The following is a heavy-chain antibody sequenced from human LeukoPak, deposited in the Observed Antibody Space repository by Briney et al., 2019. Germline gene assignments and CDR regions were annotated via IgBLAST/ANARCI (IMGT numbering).Heavy chain of an antibody. CDR1: GYTLTELS. D-gene: IGHD3-22*01. J-gene: IGHJ4*02. Sequence: ASVKVSCKVSGYTLTELSMHWVRQAPGKGLEWMGGFDPEDGETIYAQKFQGRVTVTEDTSTDTAYMELSSLRSEDTAVYYCATGPSYYDSSGSNYWGQGTLVTVSS. V-gene: IGHV1-24*01. CDR2: FDPEDGET. CDR3: ATGPSYYDSSGSNY.